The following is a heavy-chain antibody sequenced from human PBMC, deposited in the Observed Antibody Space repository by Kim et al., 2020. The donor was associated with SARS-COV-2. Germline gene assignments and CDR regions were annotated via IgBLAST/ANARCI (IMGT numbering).Heavy chain of an antibody. CDR3: ARDGRLYIGTIVGAFDI. CDR1: GFTFSDYY. CDR2: ISNTGGTT. V-gene: IGHV3-11*01. J-gene: IGHJ3*02. D-gene: IGHD1-26*01. Sequence: GGSLRLSCAASGFTFSDYYMSWIRQAPGKGLEWVSYISNTGGTTYYADSVKGRFTIFRDNARDSLYLQMNSLQTEDTAVYFCARDGRLYIGTIVGAFDIWGQGTMVTVSS.